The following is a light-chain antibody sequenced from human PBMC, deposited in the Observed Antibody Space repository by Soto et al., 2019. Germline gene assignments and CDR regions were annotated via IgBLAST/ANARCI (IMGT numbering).Light chain of an antibody. V-gene: IGKV1-27*01. CDR3: QKYDTAPQT. CDR2: AAS. J-gene: IGKJ1*01. Sequence: DIQMTQSPSSLSASVGDTVTITCRASQGIIDYLAWYQQRPGKVPKLLIYAASTLQTRVPSRFSGSGAGTNFTLTISSLPPEDVGSYYCQKYDTAPQTFGQGTRVEIK. CDR1: QGIIDY.